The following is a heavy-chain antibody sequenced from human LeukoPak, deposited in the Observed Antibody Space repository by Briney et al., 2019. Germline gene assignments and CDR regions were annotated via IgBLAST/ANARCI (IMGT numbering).Heavy chain of an antibody. Sequence: QPGGSLRLSCAASGFTFDIYGMSWVRQAPGKGLEWVSTITGSGGTTYFADSVKGRFIISRDNSKNTLYLQMNSLRVEDTAVYYCARGGGVMDYWGQGTLVTVSS. CDR3: ARGGGVMDY. CDR2: ITGSGGTT. CDR1: GFTFDIYG. D-gene: IGHD3-16*01. J-gene: IGHJ4*02. V-gene: IGHV3-23*01.